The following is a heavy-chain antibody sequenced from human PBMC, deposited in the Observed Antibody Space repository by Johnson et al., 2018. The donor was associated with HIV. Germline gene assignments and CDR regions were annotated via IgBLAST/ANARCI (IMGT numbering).Heavy chain of an antibody. CDR3: AKATEGEGLWAFDI. CDR1: GFTFSSYA. D-gene: IGHD1-26*01. Sequence: VQLVESGGGVVQPGGSLRLSCAASGFTFSSYAMHWVRQAPGKGLEWVSGISWNSGSIGNADSVKGRFTISRDNAKNSLYLQMNSLRAEDTALYYCAKATEGEGLWAFDIWGQGTMVTVSS. V-gene: IGHV3-9*01. CDR2: ISWNSGSI. J-gene: IGHJ3*02.